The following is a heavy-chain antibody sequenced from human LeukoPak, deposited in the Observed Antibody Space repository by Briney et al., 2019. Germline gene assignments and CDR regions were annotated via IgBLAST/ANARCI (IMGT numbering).Heavy chain of an antibody. CDR1: GFTFSSYS. V-gene: IGHV3-48*01. Sequence: GGSLRLSCAASGFTFSSYSMNWVRQAPGKGLEWVSYIRSSDSTILYADSVKGRFTISTDNAKSSVFLQMNSLRVDDTAVYYCARDSGFAFDIWGQGTMVTVSS. CDR3: ARDSGFAFDI. J-gene: IGHJ3*02. CDR2: IRSSDSTI.